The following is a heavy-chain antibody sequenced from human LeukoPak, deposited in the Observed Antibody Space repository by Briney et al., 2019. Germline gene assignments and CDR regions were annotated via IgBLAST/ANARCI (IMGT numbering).Heavy chain of an antibody. CDR3: AKELLSSIVVVVAADY. Sequence: GGSLRLSCAASGFTLSSYAMSWVRQAPGKGLEWVSAISGSGGSTYYADSVKGRFTISRDNSKNTLYLQMNSLRAEDTAVYYCAKELLSSIVVVVAADYWGQGTLVTVSS. J-gene: IGHJ4*02. CDR1: GFTLSSYA. V-gene: IGHV3-23*01. CDR2: ISGSGGST. D-gene: IGHD2-15*01.